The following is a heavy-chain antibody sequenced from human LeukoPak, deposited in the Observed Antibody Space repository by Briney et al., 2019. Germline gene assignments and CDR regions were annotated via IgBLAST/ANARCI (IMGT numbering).Heavy chain of an antibody. Sequence: GGSLRLSCAASGFSFSTYWMHWVRQAPGKGLEWVAVISYDGSNKYYADSVKGRFTISRDNSKNTLYLQMNSLRAEDTAVYYCASEIIFGSFDYWGQGTLVTVSS. J-gene: IGHJ4*02. CDR3: ASEIIFGSFDY. D-gene: IGHD3-3*01. CDR2: ISYDGSNK. V-gene: IGHV3-30*03. CDR1: GFSFSTYW.